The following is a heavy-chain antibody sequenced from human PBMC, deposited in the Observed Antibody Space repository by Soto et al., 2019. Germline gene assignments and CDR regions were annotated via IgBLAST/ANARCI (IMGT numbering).Heavy chain of an antibody. V-gene: IGHV1-2*02. CDR1: SFTFIDFY. J-gene: IGHJ4*02. D-gene: IGHD2-8*01. CDR3: ARSHCTDGICYTEVIPS. Sequence: QVELVQSGTEVKKPGASVKVSCEASSFTFIDFYIHWLRQAPGQGLEWMGWINAKNGGTRYAEKFRDRVTLTRDRSVRTAYLELQRLRSDDTAVYYCARSHCTDGICYTEVIPSWGQGTLVTVS. CDR2: INAKNGGT.